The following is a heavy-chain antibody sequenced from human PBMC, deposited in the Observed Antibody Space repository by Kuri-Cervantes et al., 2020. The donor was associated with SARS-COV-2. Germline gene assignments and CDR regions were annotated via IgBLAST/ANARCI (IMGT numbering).Heavy chain of an antibody. V-gene: IGHV3-21*01. J-gene: IGHJ4*02. CDR3: ARVDIAWDLLP. CDR2: ISSTSSYV. Sequence: GGSLRLSCAASGFTFSSYEMNWVRQAPGKGLEWVSSISSTSSYVYYADSVRGRFTISRDNAKNSLYLQMNSLRAEDTAVYYCARVDIAWDLLPWGQGTLVTVSS. D-gene: IGHD1-26*01. CDR1: GFTFSSYE.